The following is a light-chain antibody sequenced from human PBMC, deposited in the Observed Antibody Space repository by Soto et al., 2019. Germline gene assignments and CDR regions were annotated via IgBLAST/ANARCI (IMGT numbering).Light chain of an antibody. CDR2: RAS. J-gene: IGKJ4*01. CDR3: QQYGSSPLT. Sequence: PGERATLSCRASQSVSSNYLAWYQQKPGQTPKVLIYRASTRATGTPDRFSGSGSGTDFTLTISRLEAEDFAVYYCQQYGSSPLTFGGGTKVDIK. V-gene: IGKV3-20*01. CDR1: QSVSSNY.